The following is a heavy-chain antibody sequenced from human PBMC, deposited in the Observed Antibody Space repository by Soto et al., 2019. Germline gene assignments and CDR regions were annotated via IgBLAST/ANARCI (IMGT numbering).Heavy chain of an antibody. Sequence: ASGKVSCKASGGTFSSYAISWVRQAPGQGLEWMGGIIPIFGTANYAQKFQGRVTITADESTSTAYMELSSLRSEDTAVYYCASGGSSVPNYYYYGMDVWGQGTTVTVSS. CDR2: IIPIFGTA. CDR3: ASGGSSVPNYYYYGMDV. J-gene: IGHJ6*02. CDR1: GGTFSSYA. V-gene: IGHV1-69*13. D-gene: IGHD6-6*01.